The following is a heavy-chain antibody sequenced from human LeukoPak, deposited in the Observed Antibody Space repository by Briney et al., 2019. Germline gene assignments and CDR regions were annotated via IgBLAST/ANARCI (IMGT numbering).Heavy chain of an antibody. D-gene: IGHD2-15*01. Sequence: ASVKVSCKSSGYTFTNNYMHWVRQAPGHGLEWMGIINPSGGSTNYAQKFQGRVTMTRDTSTSTVYMELSSLRSEDTAVYYCARAGGIVVVVVATLDYWGQGTLVTVSS. J-gene: IGHJ4*02. CDR3: ARAGGIVVVVVATLDY. V-gene: IGHV1-46*01. CDR1: GYTFTNNY. CDR2: INPSGGST.